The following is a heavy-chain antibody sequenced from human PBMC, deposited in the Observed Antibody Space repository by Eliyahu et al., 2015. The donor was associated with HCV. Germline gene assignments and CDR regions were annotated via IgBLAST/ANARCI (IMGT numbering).Heavy chain of an antibody. J-gene: IGHJ4*02. V-gene: IGHV3-23*01. CDR1: GXTFSSYA. Sequence: EVQLLESGGGLVQPGGSLXLSCAASGXTFSSYAMTWVRQAPGKGLEWVSAISGDDGSTYYADSVKGRFTISRDDSKNTLYLQMNSLRAEDTAVFYCAKVDRSGSYYLDYWGQGTLVTVSS. CDR3: AKVDRSGSYYLDY. CDR2: ISGDDGST. D-gene: IGHD3-10*01.